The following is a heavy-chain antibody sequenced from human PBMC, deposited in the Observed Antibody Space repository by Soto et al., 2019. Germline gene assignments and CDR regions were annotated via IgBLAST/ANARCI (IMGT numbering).Heavy chain of an antibody. CDR1: GGTINSGDYF. D-gene: IGHD3-3*01. CDR2: IFYTGST. J-gene: IGHJ3*02. Sequence: PSETLSLTCSVSGGTINSGDYFWSWIRQPPGKGLEWIGSIFYTGSTYYSPSLKSRVTISLDTSKNQFTLKLSSVTAADTAVYFCARTRDFWSGNDAFDIWGQGTMVTVSS. V-gene: IGHV4-30-4*02. CDR3: ARTRDFWSGNDAFDI.